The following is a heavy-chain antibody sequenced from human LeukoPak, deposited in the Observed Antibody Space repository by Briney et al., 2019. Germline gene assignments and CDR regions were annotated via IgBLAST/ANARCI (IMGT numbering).Heavy chain of an antibody. D-gene: IGHD3-16*01. V-gene: IGHV3-30*04. CDR3: AKSPGGRHHN. CDR2: ISYDGSNK. J-gene: IGHJ4*02. Sequence: GGSLRLSCAASGFTFSSYAMHWVRQAPGKGLEWVAIISYDGSNKYYADSVKGRFTISRDNSKNTLYLQMNSLRAEDTAVYYCAKSPGGRHHNWGQGTLVTVS. CDR1: GFTFSSYA.